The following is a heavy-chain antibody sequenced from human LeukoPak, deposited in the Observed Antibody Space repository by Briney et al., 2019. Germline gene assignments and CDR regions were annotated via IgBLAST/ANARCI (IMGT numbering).Heavy chain of an antibody. J-gene: IGHJ6*04. D-gene: IGHD3-10*02. Sequence: GGSLRLSCAASGFTFSSYEMNWVRQAPGKGLEWVSDISSSGSTIYYAVSVKGRFTISRDNAKNSLYLQMNSLRAEDTAVYYCAELGITMIGGVWGKGTTVTISS. CDR3: AELGITMIGGV. V-gene: IGHV3-48*03. CDR1: GFTFSSYE. CDR2: ISSSGSTI.